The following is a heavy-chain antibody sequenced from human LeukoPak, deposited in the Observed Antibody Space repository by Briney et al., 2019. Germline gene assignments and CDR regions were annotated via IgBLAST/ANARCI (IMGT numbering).Heavy chain of an antibody. D-gene: IGHD1-26*01. V-gene: IGHV3-30-3*01. Sequence: PGGSLRLSCAASGFTFDDYAMHWVRQAPGKGLEWVAVISYDGSNKYYADSVKGRFTISRDNSKNTLYLQMNSLRAEDTAVYYCARSGGSYVAFDYWGQGTLVTVSS. CDR1: GFTFDDYA. CDR3: ARSGGSYVAFDY. J-gene: IGHJ4*02. CDR2: ISYDGSNK.